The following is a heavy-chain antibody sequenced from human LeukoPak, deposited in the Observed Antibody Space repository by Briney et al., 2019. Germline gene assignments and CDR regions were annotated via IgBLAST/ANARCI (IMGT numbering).Heavy chain of an antibody. Sequence: ASVKVSCKVSGYTLTELSMHWVRQAPGKGHEWMGGFDHEDGETMYAQKFQGRVTMTEDTSTDTAYMELSSLRSEDTAVYYCATGQGGWELPDYFDYWGQGTLVTVSS. CDR3: ATGQGGWELPDYFDY. CDR2: FDHEDGET. D-gene: IGHD1-26*01. V-gene: IGHV1-24*01. CDR1: GYTLTELS. J-gene: IGHJ4*02.